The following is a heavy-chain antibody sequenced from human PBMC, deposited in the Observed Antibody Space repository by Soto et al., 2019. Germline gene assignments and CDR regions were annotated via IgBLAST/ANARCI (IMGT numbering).Heavy chain of an antibody. CDR2: IIPILGIA. Sequence: ASVKVSCKASGGTFSSYTISWVRQAPGQGLEWMGRIIPILGIANYAQKFQGRVTITTDKSTSTAYMELSSLRSEDTAVYYCARDLNTAMVTEAYDHHYRLAVWGQGTTVTVSS. J-gene: IGHJ6*02. CDR3: ARDLNTAMVTEAYDHHYRLAV. V-gene: IGHV1-69*04. CDR1: GGTFSSYT. D-gene: IGHD5-18*01.